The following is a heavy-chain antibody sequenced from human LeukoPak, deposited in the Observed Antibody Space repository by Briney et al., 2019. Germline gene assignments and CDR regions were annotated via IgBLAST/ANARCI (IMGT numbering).Heavy chain of an antibody. Sequence: GGSLRLSCAASGFTVSSNYMSWVRQAPGKGLEWVSVIYSGGSTYYADSVKGRFTISRDNSKNTLYLQMNSLRAEDTAVYYCARVEEFSGSPGYWGQGTLVTVSS. CDR1: GFTVSSNY. CDR3: ARVEEFSGSPGY. J-gene: IGHJ4*02. CDR2: IYSGGST. V-gene: IGHV3-53*01. D-gene: IGHD3-22*01.